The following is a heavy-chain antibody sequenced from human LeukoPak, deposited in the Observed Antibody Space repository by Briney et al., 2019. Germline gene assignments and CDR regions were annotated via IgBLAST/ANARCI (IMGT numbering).Heavy chain of an antibody. Sequence: GRSLRLSCAASGFTFSSYGMHWVRQAPGKGLEWVAVIWYDGSNKYYADSVKGRFTISRDNSKNTLYLQMNSLRAEDTAVYYCARVMKKLGIPYYYGMDVWGQGTTVTVSS. D-gene: IGHD7-27*01. CDR1: GFTFSSYG. V-gene: IGHV3-33*01. CDR3: ARVMKKLGIPYYYGMDV. CDR2: IWYDGSNK. J-gene: IGHJ6*02.